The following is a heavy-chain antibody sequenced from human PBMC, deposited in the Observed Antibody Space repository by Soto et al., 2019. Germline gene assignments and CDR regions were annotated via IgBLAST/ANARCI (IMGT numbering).Heavy chain of an antibody. CDR3: ASITGTTDYYYYGMDV. V-gene: IGHV1-69*13. CDR2: IIPIFGTA. J-gene: IGHJ6*02. Sequence: ASVKVSCKASGGTFSSYAISWVRQAPGQGLEWMGGIIPIFGTANYAQKFQGRVTITADESTSTAYMELSSLRSEDTAVYYCASITGTTDYYYYGMDVWGQGTKVTVYS. D-gene: IGHD1-7*01. CDR1: GGTFSSYA.